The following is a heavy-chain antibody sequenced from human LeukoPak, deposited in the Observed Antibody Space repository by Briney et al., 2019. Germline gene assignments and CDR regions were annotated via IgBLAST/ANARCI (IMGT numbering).Heavy chain of an antibody. V-gene: IGHV4-59*01. D-gene: IGHD2-15*01. CDR1: GDSINSNY. J-gene: IGHJ4*02. Sequence: SETLSLTCSVSGDSINSNYWSWMRQPPGKGLEWIGYIYYGGSTNYNPSLKSRVGMSVDTSKNQFSLNLSSVTAADTAVYHCARLLAGCPGGRCRAHFDYWGQGTLATVSS. CDR3: ARLLAGCPGGRCRAHFDY. CDR2: IYYGGST.